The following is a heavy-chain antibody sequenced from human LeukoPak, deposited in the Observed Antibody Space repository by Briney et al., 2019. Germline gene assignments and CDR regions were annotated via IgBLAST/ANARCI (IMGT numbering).Heavy chain of an antibody. Sequence: GGSLRLSCAASGFTFSNYDMNWLRQAPGMGLEWVSYISSTSSAIYYADSVKGRFTISRDNSKSSLYLQMNSLRAEDTAVYYCAKEVKLLPFGCWGQGTLVTVSS. CDR2: ISSTSSAI. V-gene: IGHV3-48*04. CDR3: AKEVKLLPFGC. CDR1: GFTFSNYD. D-gene: IGHD4-23*01. J-gene: IGHJ4*02.